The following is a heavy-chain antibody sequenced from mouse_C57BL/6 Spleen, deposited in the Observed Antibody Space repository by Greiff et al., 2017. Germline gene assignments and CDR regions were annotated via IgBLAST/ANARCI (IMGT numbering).Heavy chain of an antibody. D-gene: IGHD3-2*02. CDR1: GYSITSGYY. CDR3: ARGPALDSSGYFDY. V-gene: IGHV3-6*01. CDR2: ISYDGSN. Sequence: VQLKEPGPGLVKPSQSLSLTCSVTGYSITSGYYWNWIRQFPGNKLEWMGYISYDGSNNYNQSLKNRISITRDTSKNQFFLKLNSVTSEDTATYYCARGPALDSSGYFDYWGQGTTLTVSS. J-gene: IGHJ2*01.